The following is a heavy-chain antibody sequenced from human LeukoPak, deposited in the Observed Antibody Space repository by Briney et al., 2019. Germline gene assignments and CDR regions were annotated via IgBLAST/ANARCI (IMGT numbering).Heavy chain of an antibody. CDR3: AKEHISSSNGY. D-gene: IGHD2-2*01. CDR2: ISGSGGGT. V-gene: IGHV3-23*01. CDR1: GFTFSSYV. Sequence: GGSLRLSCAASGFTFSSYVMSWIRQAPGKGLEWVSGISGSGGGTYYADSVKGRFTISRDNSRNTLYLQVNSLRAEDTAVYYCAKEHISSSNGYWGQGNLVTVSS. J-gene: IGHJ4*02.